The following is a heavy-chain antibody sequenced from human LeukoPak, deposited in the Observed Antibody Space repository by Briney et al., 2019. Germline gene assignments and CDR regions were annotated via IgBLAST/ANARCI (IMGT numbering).Heavy chain of an antibody. Sequence: PSETLSLTCTVSGGSISSSSYYWGWIRQPPGKGLEWIGSIYYSGSTYYNPSLKSRVTISVDTSKNQFSLKLSSVTAADTAVYYCARASRDYGDYVSYYYYYMDVWGKGTTVTVSS. CDR2: IYYSGST. V-gene: IGHV4-39*01. D-gene: IGHD4-17*01. CDR1: GGSISSSSYY. CDR3: ARASRDYGDYVSYYYYYMDV. J-gene: IGHJ6*03.